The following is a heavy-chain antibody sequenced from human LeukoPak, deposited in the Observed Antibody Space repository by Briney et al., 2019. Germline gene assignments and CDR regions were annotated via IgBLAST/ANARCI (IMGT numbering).Heavy chain of an antibody. CDR2: ISAYNGNT. CDR1: GYIFTSYG. V-gene: IGHV1-18*01. J-gene: IGHJ4*02. CDR3: ARGSGSTIVASYYYDSSGSDY. Sequence: ASVKVSCKASGYIFTSYGISWVRQAPGQGLEWMGWISAYNGNTNYAQKLQGRVTMTTDTSTSTAYMELRSLRSDDTAVYYCARGSGSTIVASYYYDSSGSDYWGQGTLVTVSS. D-gene: IGHD3-22*01.